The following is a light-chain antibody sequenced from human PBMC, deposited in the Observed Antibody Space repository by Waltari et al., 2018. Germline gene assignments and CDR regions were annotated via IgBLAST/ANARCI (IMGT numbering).Light chain of an antibody. Sequence: QSVLTQRPSAYGTPGQRATSPCSGSDSNIGGHLEKWYQQLPGKAPKLHIYRSDQRPSGVPDRFSGSKSGTSASLAISGLQSEDEADYYCASWDDSLNGHWVFGGGTKVTVL. V-gene: IGLV1-44*01. CDR1: DSNIGGHL. CDR3: ASWDDSLNGHWV. J-gene: IGLJ3*02. CDR2: RSD.